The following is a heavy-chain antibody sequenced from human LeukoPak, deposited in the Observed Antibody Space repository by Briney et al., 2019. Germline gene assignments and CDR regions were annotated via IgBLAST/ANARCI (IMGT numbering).Heavy chain of an antibody. CDR3: ARECGGDCSIDY. Sequence: ASVKVSCKASGYTFTGYYMHWVRQAPGQGLEWMGRINPNSGGTNYAQKFQGRVTMTRDTSISTAYMELSRLRSDDTAVYHCARECGGDCSIDYWGQGTLVTVSS. V-gene: IGHV1-2*06. J-gene: IGHJ4*02. CDR2: INPNSGGT. CDR1: GYTFTGYY. D-gene: IGHD2-21*02.